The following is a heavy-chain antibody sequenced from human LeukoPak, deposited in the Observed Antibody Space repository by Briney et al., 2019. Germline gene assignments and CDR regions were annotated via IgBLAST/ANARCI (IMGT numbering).Heavy chain of an antibody. J-gene: IGHJ4*02. V-gene: IGHV4-4*02. CDR2: VNLQGGT. CDR1: GGSITQTNY. Sequence: SETLSLTCDVSGGSITQTNYWTWVRQPPGKGLEWIGEVNLQGGTNYNPSLLRRVAISVDTSANHVTSVTAADTAVYYCAREGGSYRPLDYSGQGTLVTVSS. D-gene: IGHD3-16*02. CDR3: AREGGSYRPLDY.